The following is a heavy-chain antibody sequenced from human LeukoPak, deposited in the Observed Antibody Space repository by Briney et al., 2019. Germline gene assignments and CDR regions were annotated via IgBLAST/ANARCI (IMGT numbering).Heavy chain of an antibody. V-gene: IGHV3-21*01. Sequence: GGSLRLSCAASGFTFSSYSMNWVRQAPGKGLEWVSSISSSSSYIYYADSVKGRFTISRDNAKNSLYLQMNSLRAEDTAVYYCARDRGNGDDNFDYWGQGTLVTVSS. D-gene: IGHD4-17*01. CDR2: ISSSSSYI. CDR1: GFTFSSYS. CDR3: ARDRGNGDDNFDY. J-gene: IGHJ4*02.